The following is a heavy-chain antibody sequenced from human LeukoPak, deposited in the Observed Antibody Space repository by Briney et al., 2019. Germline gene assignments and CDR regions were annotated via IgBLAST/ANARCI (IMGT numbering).Heavy chain of an antibody. CDR2: IIPIFGIA. CDR1: GGTFSSYA. V-gene: IGHV1-69*04. J-gene: IGHJ6*02. Sequence: SVKISCKASGGTFSSYAISWVRQAPGQGLEWMGRIIPIFGIANYAQKFQGRVTITADKSTSTAYMELSSLRSEDTAVYYCVRDQEDVVVPAANYYYYGMDVWGQGTTVTVSS. D-gene: IGHD2-2*01. CDR3: VRDQEDVVVPAANYYYYGMDV.